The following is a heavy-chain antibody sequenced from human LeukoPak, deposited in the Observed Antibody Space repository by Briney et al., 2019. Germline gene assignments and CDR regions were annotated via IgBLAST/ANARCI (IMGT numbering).Heavy chain of an antibody. J-gene: IGHJ4*02. D-gene: IGHD6-19*01. CDR1: GFTFSSYT. CDR2: ISSSGSTI. V-gene: IGHV3-48*04. CDR3: ARDSSGWYEDY. Sequence: GGSLRLSCAVSGFTFSSYTMNWVRQAPGKGLEWVSYISSSGSTIYYADSVKGRFTISRDNAKNSLYLQMNSLRAEDTAVYYCARDSSGWYEDYWGQGTLVTVSS.